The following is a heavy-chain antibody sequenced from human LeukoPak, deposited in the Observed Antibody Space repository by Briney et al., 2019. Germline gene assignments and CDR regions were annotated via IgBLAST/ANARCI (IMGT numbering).Heavy chain of an antibody. CDR1: GYTFTSYD. CDR2: MNPNSGNT. Sequence: ASVKAPCKASGYTFTSYDINWVRQATGQGLEWMGWMNPNSGNTGYAQKFQGRVTMTRNTSISTAYMELSSLRSEDTAVYYCARGPIVVVPAAVYYFDYWGQGTLVTVSS. J-gene: IGHJ4*02. CDR3: ARGPIVVVPAAVYYFDY. V-gene: IGHV1-8*01. D-gene: IGHD2-2*01.